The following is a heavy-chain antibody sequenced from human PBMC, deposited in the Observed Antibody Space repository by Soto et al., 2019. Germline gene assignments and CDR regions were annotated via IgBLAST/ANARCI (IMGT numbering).Heavy chain of an antibody. D-gene: IGHD2-15*01. CDR2: IYYSGST. Sequence: SETLSLTCTVSGGSISSYYWSWIRQPPGKGLEWIGYIYYSGSTNYNPSLKSRVTISLDTSKNQFSLKLSSVTAADTAVYYCARDKWGYCSGGSCASGDAFDIWGQGTMVTVSS. CDR1: GGSISSYY. V-gene: IGHV4-59*01. J-gene: IGHJ3*02. CDR3: ARDKWGYCSGGSCASGDAFDI.